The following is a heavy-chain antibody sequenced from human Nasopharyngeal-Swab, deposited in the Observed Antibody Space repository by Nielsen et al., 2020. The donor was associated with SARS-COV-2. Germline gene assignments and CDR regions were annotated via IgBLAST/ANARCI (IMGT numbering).Heavy chain of an antibody. CDR1: GGSVSSSNW. J-gene: IGHJ5*02. V-gene: IGHV4-4*02. CDR2: IYHSGST. Sequence: SETLSLTCAVYGGSVSSSNWWRWVRPPPRKGLEWIGEIYHSGSTNYNPSLKSRVTISVDKSKNQFSLKLSSVTAADTAVYYCARGVPITLVGVVSSGGNQFDPWGQGTLVTVSS. CDR3: ARGVPITLVGVVSSGGNQFDP. D-gene: IGHD3-3*01.